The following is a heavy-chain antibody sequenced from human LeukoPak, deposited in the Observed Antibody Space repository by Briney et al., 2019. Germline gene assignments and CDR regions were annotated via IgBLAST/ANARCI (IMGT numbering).Heavy chain of an antibody. CDR3: VRDFSGPGGGDAFDI. Sequence: PSQTLSLTCTVSGGSISSGSYYWSWILQPAGKGLEWIGRIYTSGSTNYNPSLKSRVTISVDTSKNQFSLKLSSVTDVNTAVYYSVRDFSGPGGGDAFDIRGPGKMGTISS. CDR2: IYTSGST. V-gene: IGHV4-61*02. J-gene: IGHJ3*02. CDR1: GGSISSGSYY. D-gene: IGHD1-26*01.